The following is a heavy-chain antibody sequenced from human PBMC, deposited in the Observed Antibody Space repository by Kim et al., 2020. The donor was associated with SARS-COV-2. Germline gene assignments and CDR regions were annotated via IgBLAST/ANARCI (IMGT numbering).Heavy chain of an antibody. V-gene: IGHV3-74*01. CDR2: INSGANSI. CDR3: APSPQLPEGL. J-gene: IGHJ4*02. CDR1: GFTFSAYW. Sequence: GGSLRLSCAASGFTFSAYWMHWVRQAPGKGLVWVAGINSGANSISYADSVKGRFTISRDNAKNTLYLQMNALRGDDTAVYYCAPSPQLPEGLWGQGTLVSVSS. D-gene: IGHD2-21*02.